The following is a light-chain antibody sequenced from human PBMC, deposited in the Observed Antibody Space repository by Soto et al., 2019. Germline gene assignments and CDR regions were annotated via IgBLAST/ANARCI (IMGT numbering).Light chain of an antibody. CDR3: GTWDSSLSAVV. CDR2: ENN. CDR1: SSNIGNNY. Sequence: QSVLTQPPSMSAAPGQKVTISCSGSSSNIGNNYLSWYQQLPGTAPLLLIYENNKRPSGIPDRFPGSKSGTSATLGITGLQTGDEADYYCGTWDSSLSAVVFGGGTKLTVL. J-gene: IGLJ2*01. V-gene: IGLV1-51*02.